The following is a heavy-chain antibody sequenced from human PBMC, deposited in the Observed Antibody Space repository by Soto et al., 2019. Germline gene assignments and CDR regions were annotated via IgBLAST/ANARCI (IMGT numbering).Heavy chain of an antibody. CDR2: IYYSGSS. CDR1: GGSISRGDYY. CDR3: ATYGGNSVSFDY. V-gene: IGHV4-30-4*01. J-gene: IGHJ4*02. Sequence: PSETLSLTCTVSGGSISRGDYYWSWIRQPPGKGLEWIGYIYYSGSSYYNPSLKSRVTISVDTSKNQFSLKLSSVTAADTAVYYCATYGGNSVSFDYWGQGTLVTVSS. D-gene: IGHD4-17*01.